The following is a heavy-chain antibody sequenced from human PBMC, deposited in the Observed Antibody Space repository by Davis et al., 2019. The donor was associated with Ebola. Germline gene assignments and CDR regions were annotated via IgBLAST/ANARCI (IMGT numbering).Heavy chain of an antibody. Sequence: GGSLRLSCAASGFTFSSYAMHWVRQAPGKGLEWVAVISYDGSNKYYADSVKGRFTISRDNAKNTLYLQMNSLRAEDTAVYYCARAKGAYYDFGLYYFDYWGQGTLVTVSS. V-gene: IGHV3-30*14. CDR2: ISYDGSNK. CDR3: ARAKGAYYDFGLYYFDY. J-gene: IGHJ4*02. CDR1: GFTFSSYA. D-gene: IGHD3-3*01.